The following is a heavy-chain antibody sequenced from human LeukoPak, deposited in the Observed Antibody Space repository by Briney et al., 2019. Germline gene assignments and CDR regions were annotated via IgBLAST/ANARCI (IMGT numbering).Heavy chain of an antibody. Sequence: GGSLRLSCTASGFTFSRYGMNWVRRAPGRGLEWLSYTSGSSGSTIYYAQSVRGRFTISRDDAKNTLYLQMNSLRADDTAVYFCARDKIQWLRYSYFDYWGQGVLVTVSS. V-gene: IGHV3-48*01. D-gene: IGHD5-12*01. CDR2: TSGSSGSTI. J-gene: IGHJ4*02. CDR3: ARDKIQWLRYSYFDY. CDR1: GFTFSRYG.